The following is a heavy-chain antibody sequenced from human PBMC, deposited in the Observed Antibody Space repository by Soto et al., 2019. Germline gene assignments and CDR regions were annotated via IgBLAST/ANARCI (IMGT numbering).Heavy chain of an antibody. Sequence: QVQLVQSGAEVKKPGASVPVSCKASGYTFTTYGVSWVRQAPGQGLEWLGWINGYNGNAKYAENLQGRVSMTTDTSTSTAYMELRRLRSDDTAFYYCARMGDVPYYCYGMDVWGQGTTVTVSS. CDR3: ARMGDVPYYCYGMDV. D-gene: IGHD3-16*01. CDR1: GYTFTTYG. V-gene: IGHV1-18*01. CDR2: INGYNGNA. J-gene: IGHJ6*02.